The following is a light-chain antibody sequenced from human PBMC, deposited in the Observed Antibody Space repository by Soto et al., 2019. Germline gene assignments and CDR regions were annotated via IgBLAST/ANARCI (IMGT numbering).Light chain of an antibody. V-gene: IGKV3-15*01. CDR2: DAS. Sequence: ETVMTQSPPTLPLSPGERAIVSCRASQNIGTYLAWYQQKPGQSPRLLIYDASTRATGIPARFSGSGSGTEFTLTINSLQSDDFAIYYCQQYTDWPRTLGQGTKVDIK. CDR3: QQYTDWPRT. CDR1: QNIGTY. J-gene: IGKJ1*01.